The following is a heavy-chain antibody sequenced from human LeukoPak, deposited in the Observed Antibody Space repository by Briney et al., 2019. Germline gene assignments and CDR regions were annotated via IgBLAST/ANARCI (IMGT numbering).Heavy chain of an antibody. J-gene: IGHJ4*02. CDR1: GFTFSDSF. V-gene: IGHV3-72*01. D-gene: IGHD1-26*01. CDR2: TTNKADSYTT. Sequence: GGSLRLSCAASGFTFSDSFMDWVRQAPGKGLEWVGRTTNKADSYTTEYAASVKGRFTISRDDSKNSLYLRMNSLKTEDTAVYYCARESGGSFYYWGQGTLVTVSS. CDR3: ARESGGSFYY.